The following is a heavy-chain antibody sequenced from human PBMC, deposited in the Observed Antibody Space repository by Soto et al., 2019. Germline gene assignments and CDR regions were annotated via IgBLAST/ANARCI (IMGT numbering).Heavy chain of an antibody. Sequence: QITLKESGPTLVKPTQTLTLTCTFSGFPLSTSGVGVGWIRQAPGKALEWLALIYWDDDKRFRPSLKSRLTITTDTSKNQVVLTMTNMDPVDTATYYCALANYPSSHFHSWGQGTLVTVSS. D-gene: IGHD4-4*01. CDR1: GFPLSTSGVG. CDR2: IYWDDDK. CDR3: ALANYPSSHFHS. V-gene: IGHV2-5*02. J-gene: IGHJ4*02.